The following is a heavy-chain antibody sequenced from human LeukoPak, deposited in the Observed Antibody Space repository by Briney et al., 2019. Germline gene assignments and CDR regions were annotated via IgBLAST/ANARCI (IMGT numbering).Heavy chain of an antibody. CDR1: GFTFSSYS. CDR2: ISSSGSYI. Sequence: GSLRLSCAASGFTFSSYSMNWVRQAPGKGLEWVSSISSSGSYIYYADSVKGRFTISRDNAKNSLYLQMNSLRAEDTAVYYCARVSGVIAAAGTIDYWGQGTLVTVSS. V-gene: IGHV3-21*01. J-gene: IGHJ4*02. D-gene: IGHD6-13*01. CDR3: ARVSGVIAAAGTIDY.